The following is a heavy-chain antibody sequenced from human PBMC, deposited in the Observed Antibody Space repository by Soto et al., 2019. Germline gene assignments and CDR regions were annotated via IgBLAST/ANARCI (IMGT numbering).Heavy chain of an antibody. V-gene: IGHV3-48*03. CDR1: GFTFSSYE. D-gene: IGHD5-12*01. J-gene: IGHJ4*02. Sequence: GGSLRLSCAASGFTFSSYEMNWVRQAPGKGLEWVSYISSSGSTIYYADSVKGRFTISRDNAKNSLYLQMNSLRAEDTAVYYCARGFSGYEPPPHYWGQGTLVTVSS. CDR3: ARGFSGYEPPPHY. CDR2: ISSSGSTI.